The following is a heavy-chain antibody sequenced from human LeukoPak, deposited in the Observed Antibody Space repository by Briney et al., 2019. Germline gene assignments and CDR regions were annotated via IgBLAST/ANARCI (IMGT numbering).Heavy chain of an antibody. V-gene: IGHV3-23*01. CDR3: ARDRGLRYFDSFDY. D-gene: IGHD3-9*01. CDR2: ISGSGGST. CDR1: GFTFSSYA. J-gene: IGHJ4*02. Sequence: GGSLRLSCAASGFTFSSYAMSWVRQAPGKGLEWVSAISGSGGSTYYADSVKGRFTISRDNAKNSLYLEMNSLGAEDTAVYYCARDRGLRYFDSFDYWGQGALVTVSS.